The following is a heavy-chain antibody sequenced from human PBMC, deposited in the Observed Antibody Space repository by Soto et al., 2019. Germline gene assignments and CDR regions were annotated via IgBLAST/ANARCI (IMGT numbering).Heavy chain of an antibody. Sequence: GASAKVSCKASGFTFTSSAMQWVRHARGQRLEWIGWIVVGSGNTNYAQKFQERVTITRDMSTSTAYMELSSLRSEDTAVYYCAAGGESDYYYYMDVWGKRTTVTVSS. D-gene: IGHD3-10*01. V-gene: IGHV1-58*02. CDR2: IVVGSGNT. CDR1: GFTFTSSA. CDR3: AAGGESDYYYYMDV. J-gene: IGHJ6*03.